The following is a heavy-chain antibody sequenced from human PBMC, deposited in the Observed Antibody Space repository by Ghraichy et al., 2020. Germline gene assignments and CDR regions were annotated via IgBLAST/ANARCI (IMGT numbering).Heavy chain of an antibody. J-gene: IGHJ6*02. D-gene: IGHD2-2*01. Sequence: SQTLSLTCAVYGGSFSGYYWSWIRQPPGKGLEWIGEINHSGSTNYNPSLKSRVTISVDTSKNQFSLKLSSVTAADTAVYYCARTSAGDGDYYYYGMDVWGQGTTVTVSS. CDR1: GGSFSGYY. CDR3: ARTSAGDGDYYYYGMDV. CDR2: INHSGST. V-gene: IGHV4-34*01.